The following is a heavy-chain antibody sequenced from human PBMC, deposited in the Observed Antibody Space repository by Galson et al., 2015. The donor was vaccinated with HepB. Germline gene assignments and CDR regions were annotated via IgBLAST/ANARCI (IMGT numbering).Heavy chain of an antibody. CDR1: GFTFSSYA. J-gene: IGHJ4*02. V-gene: IGHV3-23*01. Sequence: SLRLSCAASGFTFSSYAMSWVRQAPGKGLEWVSAIGSDGSSTFYADSVKGRSTISRDNSKNMLYLQMNNLRAEDPAVYYCAKGTTDIDYWGQGTLVTVSS. D-gene: IGHD1-1*01. CDR2: IGSDGSST. CDR3: AKGTTDIDY.